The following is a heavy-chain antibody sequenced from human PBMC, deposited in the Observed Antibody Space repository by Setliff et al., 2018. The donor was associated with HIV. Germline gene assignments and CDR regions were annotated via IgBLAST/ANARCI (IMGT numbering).Heavy chain of an antibody. CDR1: GFSLSTSGVG. CDR2: IYWDDDK. J-gene: IGHJ4*02. Sequence: GSGPTLVNPTQTLTLTCTFSGFSLSTSGVGVGWIRQPPGKALEWLALIYWDDDKRYSPSLKSRLTITKDTSKNQVVLTMTNMDPVDTATYYCAHVGLGSLWFGEPQPLPFDYWGQGTLVTVSS. V-gene: IGHV2-5*02. D-gene: IGHD3-10*01. CDR3: AHVGLGSLWFGEPQPLPFDY.